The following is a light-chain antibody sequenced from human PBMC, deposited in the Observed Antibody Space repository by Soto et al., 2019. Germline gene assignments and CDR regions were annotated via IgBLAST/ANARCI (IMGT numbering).Light chain of an antibody. CDR1: QSVSGW. V-gene: IGKV1-5*03. Sequence: DIQMTQSPSTLSASVGDTVTVTCRASQSVSGWLAWYQQKPGKAPKLLIYKASSLESGVPSRFSGSGSGTEFTLTISSLQPDDFATYYCQQYSTYRTFGQGTKVDIK. J-gene: IGKJ1*01. CDR3: QQYSTYRT. CDR2: KAS.